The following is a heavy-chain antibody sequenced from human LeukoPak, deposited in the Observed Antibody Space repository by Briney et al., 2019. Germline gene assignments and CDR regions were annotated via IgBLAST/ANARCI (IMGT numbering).Heavy chain of an antibody. CDR3: AKVQRITMVRGVPDYYYGMDV. V-gene: IGHV3-21*01. Sequence: GGSLRLSCAASEFTFSTYSMNWVRQAPGKGLEWVSSIDSSGSYIYYADSVKGRFTISRDNAKNSLYLQMNSLRAEDTAVYYCAKVQRITMVRGVPDYYYGMDVWGQGTTVTVSS. CDR1: EFTFSTYS. D-gene: IGHD3-10*01. J-gene: IGHJ6*02. CDR2: IDSSGSYI.